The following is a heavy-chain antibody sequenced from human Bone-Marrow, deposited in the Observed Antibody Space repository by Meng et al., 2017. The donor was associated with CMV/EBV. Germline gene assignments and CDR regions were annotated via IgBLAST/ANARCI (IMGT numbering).Heavy chain of an antibody. CDR1: EFTFSSYW. V-gene: IGHV3-74*01. Sequence: SLKISCAVSEFTFSSYWMHWVRQAPEKGLVWVSRINSDGSGTTDADSVEGRFTISRDNAKNTLYLQMNSLRAEDTAVYYCARGNAHAFDYWGQGTLVTGSS. D-gene: IGHD1-1*01. CDR2: INSDGSGT. J-gene: IGHJ4*02. CDR3: ARGNAHAFDY.